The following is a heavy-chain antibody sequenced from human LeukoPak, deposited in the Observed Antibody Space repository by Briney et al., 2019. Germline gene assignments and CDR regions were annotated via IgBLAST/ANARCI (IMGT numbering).Heavy chain of an antibody. CDR3: AKGNVYGGNGMDV. D-gene: IGHD4/OR15-4a*01. V-gene: IGHV3-23*01. CDR1: GFTFSSYA. CDR2: ISGSGGNT. J-gene: IGHJ6*02. Sequence: QPGGSLRLSCAASGFTFSSYAMNWVRQAPGKGLEWVSDISGSGGNTYHADSVKGRFTISRDNSKNTLYLQMNSLRAEDTAVYYCAKGNVYGGNGMDVWGQGTTVTVSS.